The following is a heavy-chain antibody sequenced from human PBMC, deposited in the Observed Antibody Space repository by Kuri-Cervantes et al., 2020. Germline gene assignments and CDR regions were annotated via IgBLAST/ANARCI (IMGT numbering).Heavy chain of an antibody. Sequence: ESLKISCAVYGGSFSGYYWSWIRQPPGKGLEWIGEINHRGSTNYNPSLKSRVTISVDTSKNQFSLKLSSVTAADTAVYYCARRGDWGSYRPSYGMDVWGQGTTVTVSS. CDR2: INHRGST. J-gene: IGHJ6*02. D-gene: IGHD3-16*02. V-gene: IGHV4-34*01. CDR3: ARRGDWGSYRPSYGMDV. CDR1: GGSFSGYY.